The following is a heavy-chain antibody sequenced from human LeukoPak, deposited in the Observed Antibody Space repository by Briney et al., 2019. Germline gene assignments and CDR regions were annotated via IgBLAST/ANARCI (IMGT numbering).Heavy chain of an antibody. J-gene: IGHJ4*02. CDR3: ARLNIAARPGEAYFDY. Sequence: PSETLSLTCTVSGGSISSSSYYWGWIRQPPGKGLEWIGSIYYSGSTYYNPSLKSRVTISVDTSKNQFSLKLSSVTAADTAVYYCARLNIAARPGEAYFDYWGQGTLVTVSS. D-gene: IGHD6-6*01. V-gene: IGHV4-39*01. CDR2: IYYSGST. CDR1: GGSISSSSYY.